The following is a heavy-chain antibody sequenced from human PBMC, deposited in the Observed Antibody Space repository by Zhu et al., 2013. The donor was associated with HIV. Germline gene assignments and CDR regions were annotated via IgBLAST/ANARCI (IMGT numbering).Heavy chain of an antibody. J-gene: IGHJ3*01. CDR2: IVPIFGTT. Sequence: QVQLVQSGAEVKKPGSSVKVSCKLSGGTFSNYAISWVRQAPGQGLEWMGAIVPIFGTTDYAQRFQGRVTITADESTSTVYMELSSLRSDDTAMFYCARGRGSGRDASDSRGPTDNGHRL. CDR3: ARGRGSGRDASDS. V-gene: IGHV1-69*01. D-gene: IGHD1-26*01. CDR1: GGTFSNYA.